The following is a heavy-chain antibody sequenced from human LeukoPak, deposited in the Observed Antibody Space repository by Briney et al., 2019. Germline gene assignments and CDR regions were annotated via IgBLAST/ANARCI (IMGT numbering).Heavy chain of an antibody. D-gene: IGHD3-10*01. CDR3: ATNGEEPNYYYYGMDV. CDR2: IYRDGST. Sequence: GGSLRLSCAASGFSVSSTYMNWVRQAPGKGLEWVSIIYRDGSTYYADYVRGRFTISRDNSKNTLHLQMNSLRAEDTAVYYCATNGEEPNYYYYGMDVWGQGTTVTVSS. J-gene: IGHJ6*02. V-gene: IGHV3-53*01. CDR1: GFSVSSTY.